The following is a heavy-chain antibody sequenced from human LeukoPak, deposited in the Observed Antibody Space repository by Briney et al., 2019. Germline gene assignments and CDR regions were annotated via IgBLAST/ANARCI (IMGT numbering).Heavy chain of an antibody. CDR1: GYTFTSYD. CDR2: MNPNSGNT. CDR3: ARGLRFDSSGYYW. D-gene: IGHD3-22*01. Sequence: ASVKVSCKTSGYTFTSYDINWVRQATGQGLEWMGYMNPNSGNTGYAQKFQDRVTLTRDTSISTAYMELSSLRAEDTAVYYCARGLRFDSSGYYWWGQGTLVTVSS. V-gene: IGHV1-8*01. J-gene: IGHJ4*02.